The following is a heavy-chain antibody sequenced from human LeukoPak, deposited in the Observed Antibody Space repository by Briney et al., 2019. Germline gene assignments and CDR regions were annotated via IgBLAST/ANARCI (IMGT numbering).Heavy chain of an antibody. CDR3: ARDQSAYNWNWFDP. J-gene: IGHJ5*02. CDR1: GYTFTAYY. V-gene: IGHV1-2*02. Sequence: ASVKVSCKASGYTFTAYYMHWVRQAPGQGLEWMGWINPNSGGTNYAQKFQGRVTMARDTSTSTVYMELSSLRSEATAVYYCARDQSAYNWNWFDPWGQGTLVTVSS. CDR2: INPNSGGT. D-gene: IGHD1-1*01.